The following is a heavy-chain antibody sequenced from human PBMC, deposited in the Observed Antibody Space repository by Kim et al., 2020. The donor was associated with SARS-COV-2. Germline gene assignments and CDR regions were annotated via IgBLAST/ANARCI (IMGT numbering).Heavy chain of an antibody. J-gene: IGHJ4*02. V-gene: IGHV6-1*01. CDR3: AKDGEYCSGGTCPAFDF. D-gene: IGHD2-15*01. Sequence: SQTLSLTCAISGDSISRNNAAWNWIRQSPSRGLEWLGRTYYRSQWYTDYAVSVKSRININADTSKNQFSLQLNSVTAEDSAVYYCAKDGEYCSGGTCPAFDFWCQGTLLTVSS. CDR1: GDSISRNNAA. CDR2: TYYRSQWYT.